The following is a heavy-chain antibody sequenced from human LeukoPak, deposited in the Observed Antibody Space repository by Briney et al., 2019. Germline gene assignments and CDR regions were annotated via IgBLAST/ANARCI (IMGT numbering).Heavy chain of an antibody. CDR1: GFTFSSYS. V-gene: IGHV3-48*01. J-gene: IGHJ4*02. Sequence: GGSLRLSCAASGFTFSSYSMNWVRQAPGKGLEWVSYISSSSSTIYYADSVKGRFTISRDNAKNSLYLQMNSLRAEDTAVYYCARDVSLRNYYDSSNDYWGQGTLVTVSS. D-gene: IGHD3-22*01. CDR2: ISSSSSTI. CDR3: ARDVSLRNYYDSSNDY.